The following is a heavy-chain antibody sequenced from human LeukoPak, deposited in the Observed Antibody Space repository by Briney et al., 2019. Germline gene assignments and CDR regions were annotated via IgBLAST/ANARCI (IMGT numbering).Heavy chain of an antibody. D-gene: IGHD6-13*01. CDR1: GGTFSSYT. J-gene: IGHJ5*02. CDR3: ARGSAGTSRGWFDP. V-gene: IGHV1-69*02. CDR2: IIPILGIA. Sequence: ASVKVSCKASGGTFSSYTISWVRQAPGQGLEWMGRIIPILGIANYAQKFQGRVTITADKSTSTAYMELSSLRSEDTAVYYCARGSAGTSRGWFDPWGQGTPVTVSS.